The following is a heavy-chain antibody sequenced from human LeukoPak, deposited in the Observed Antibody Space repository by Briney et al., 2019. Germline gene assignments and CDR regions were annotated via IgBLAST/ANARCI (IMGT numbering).Heavy chain of an antibody. V-gene: IGHV3-23*01. D-gene: IGHD1-26*01. CDR3: ATHRPWELQSAFDY. Sequence: GGSLRLSCAASGLTGSHNYVSWVRQAPGKGLEGVSGISNSGGTTYYADSVKGRFYADSVKGRFTISRDNSKNTLYLQMNSLRAEDTAVYYCATHRPWELQSAFDYWGQGTLVTVSS. CDR2: ISNSGGTT. J-gene: IGHJ4*02. CDR1: GLTGSHNY.